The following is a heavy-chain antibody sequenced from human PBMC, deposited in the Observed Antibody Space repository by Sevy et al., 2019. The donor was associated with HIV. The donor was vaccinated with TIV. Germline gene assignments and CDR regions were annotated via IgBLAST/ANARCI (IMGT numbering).Heavy chain of an antibody. CDR1: GFTFSSYG. V-gene: IGHV3-30*02. CDR3: AKIFGYSSSSHNYYYMDV. D-gene: IGHD6-6*01. Sequence: GGSPRLSCAASGFTFSSYGMHWVRQAPGKGLEWVAFIRYDRSNKYYADSVKGRFTISRDTSKNTLYLQMNSLRAEDTAVYYCAKIFGYSSSSHNYYYMDVWGKGTTVTVSS. J-gene: IGHJ6*03. CDR2: IRYDRSNK.